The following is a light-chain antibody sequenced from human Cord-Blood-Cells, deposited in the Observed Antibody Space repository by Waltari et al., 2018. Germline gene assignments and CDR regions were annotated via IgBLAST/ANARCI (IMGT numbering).Light chain of an antibody. Sequence: QSVLTQPPSASGTPGQRVTISCSGSSSNIGSHYVYWYQQLPGTAPKLLIYRNNQRPSGVPDRFSGSKSGTSASLAISGLLSEDEADYYCAAWDDSLSGWVFGGGTKLTVL. CDR2: RNN. CDR1: SSNIGSHY. J-gene: IGLJ3*02. CDR3: AAWDDSLSGWV. V-gene: IGLV1-47*01.